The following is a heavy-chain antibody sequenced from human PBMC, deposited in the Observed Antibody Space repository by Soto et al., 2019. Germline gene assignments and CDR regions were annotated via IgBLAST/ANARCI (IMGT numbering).Heavy chain of an antibody. CDR2: IYRGVST. CDR1: GFTFSNTY. J-gene: IGHJ3*01. CDR3: ARDRSDSSRADSFDV. D-gene: IGHD6-25*01. V-gene: IGHV3-53*01. Sequence: GSLGLSCAVSGFTFSNTYMSWVRQAPGKGLEWVAVIYRGVSTHYADSVKGRFTISRDDSKNTIYLQMNSLRAEDTAVYYCARDRSDSSRADSFDVWGQGTMVTVSS.